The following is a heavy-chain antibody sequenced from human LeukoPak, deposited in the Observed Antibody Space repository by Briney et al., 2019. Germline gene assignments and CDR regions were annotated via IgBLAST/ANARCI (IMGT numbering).Heavy chain of an antibody. CDR2: IYYGGRT. CDR3: ATSVTSSSGWYYGY. Sequence: PSETLSLTGSGSGGSISSLSYYWGGVRQPPGKGLEWIGSIYYGGRTYYNPSLKSRVTMPVDTSKNQFSLKLNSVTAADTAIYYCATSVTSSSGWYYGYWGQGSLVTVSS. CDR1: GGSISSLSYY. D-gene: IGHD6-19*01. V-gene: IGHV4-39*01. J-gene: IGHJ4*02.